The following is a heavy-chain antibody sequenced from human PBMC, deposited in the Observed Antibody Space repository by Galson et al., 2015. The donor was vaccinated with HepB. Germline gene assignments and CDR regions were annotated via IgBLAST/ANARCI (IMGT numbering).Heavy chain of an antibody. V-gene: IGHV3-30-3*01. CDR2: ISYDGSNK. CDR1: GFTFSSYA. CDR3: ASPRGAGDYYYGMDV. Sequence: LRLSCAASGFTFSSYAMHWVRQAPGKGLEWVAVISYDGSNKYYADSVKGRFTISRDNSKNTLYLQMNSLRAEDTAVNYCASPRGAGDYYYGMDVWGQGTTVTVSS. D-gene: IGHD3-10*01. J-gene: IGHJ6*02.